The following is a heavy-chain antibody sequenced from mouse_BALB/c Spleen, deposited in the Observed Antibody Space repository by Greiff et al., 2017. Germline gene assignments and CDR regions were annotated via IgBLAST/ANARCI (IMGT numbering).Heavy chain of an antibody. CDR1: GFTFSSYG. D-gene: IGHD1-1*01. V-gene: IGHV5-6-3*01. J-gene: IGHJ4*01. CDR2: INSNGGST. CDR3: ARDLRAMDY. Sequence: EVKLMESGGGLVQPGGSLKLSCAASGFTFSSYGMSWVRQTPDKRLELVATINSNGGSTYYPDSVKGRFTISRDNAKNTLYLQMSSLKSEDTAMYYCARDLRAMDYWGQGTSVTVSS.